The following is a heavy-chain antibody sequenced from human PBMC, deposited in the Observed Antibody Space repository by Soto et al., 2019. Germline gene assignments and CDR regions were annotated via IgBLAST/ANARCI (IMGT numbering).Heavy chain of an antibody. CDR1: GYTFTSYY. Sequence: ASVKVSCKASGYTFTSYYMHWVRQAPGQGLEWMGWINPNSGGTNYAQKFQGWVTMTRDTSISTAYMELSRLRSDDTAVYYCARASTISSDGMDVWGQGTTVTVSS. CDR2: INPNSGGT. D-gene: IGHD3-3*01. V-gene: IGHV1-2*04. J-gene: IGHJ6*02. CDR3: ARASTISSDGMDV.